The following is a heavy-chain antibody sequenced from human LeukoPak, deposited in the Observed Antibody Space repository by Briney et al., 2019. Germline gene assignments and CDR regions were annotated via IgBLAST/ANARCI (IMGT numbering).Heavy chain of an antibody. CDR1: GLMVSDCL. V-gene: IGHV3-23*01. CDR3: AKEYEAYSSDWYYFDY. Sequence: GGSLRLSCSASGLMVSDCLMSWVRQAPGKGLEWVLAISGSGGSTYYADSLKGRFTISRDNSKNTLYLQINSLRAEETAEYYCAKEYEAYSSDWYYFDYWGQGTLVTVSS. J-gene: IGHJ4*02. D-gene: IGHD6-19*01. CDR2: ISGSGGST.